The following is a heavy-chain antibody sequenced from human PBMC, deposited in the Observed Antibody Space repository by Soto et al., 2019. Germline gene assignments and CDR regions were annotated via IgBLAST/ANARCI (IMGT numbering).Heavy chain of an antibody. CDR1: GFTFSDYY. Sequence: GGSLRLSCEGSGFTFSDYYISWIRQAPGKGLEWISYSSNSGTFSRYADSVKGRFSISRDNTKNLLYLQMNSLRAEDTAVYYCARSGDKYNSLDYWGQGTPVTVYS. CDR2: SSNSGTFS. J-gene: IGHJ4*02. D-gene: IGHD2-21*02. V-gene: IGHV3-11*06. CDR3: ARSGDKYNSLDY.